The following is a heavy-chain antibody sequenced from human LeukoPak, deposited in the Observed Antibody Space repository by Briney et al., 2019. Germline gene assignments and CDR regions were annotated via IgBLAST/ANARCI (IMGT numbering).Heavy chain of an antibody. CDR2: ISNSSTTI. CDR1: GFSFSTHS. Sequence: TGGSLRLSCAASGFSFSTHSMNWVRQAPGKGLEWISYISNSSTTIYYADPVRGRFTISRDNAKNSLYLQMNSLSDGDTAVYYCARVPYSTGTYDYWGQGTLVTVSS. V-gene: IGHV3-48*02. D-gene: IGHD6-19*01. CDR3: ARVPYSTGTYDY. J-gene: IGHJ4*02.